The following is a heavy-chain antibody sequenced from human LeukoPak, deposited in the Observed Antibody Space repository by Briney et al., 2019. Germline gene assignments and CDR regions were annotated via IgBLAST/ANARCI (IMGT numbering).Heavy chain of an antibody. J-gene: IGHJ3*02. CDR2: IYYSGST. CDR1: GGSISTYY. CDR3: ARQLYDYVWGSYPTPGAFDI. V-gene: IGHV4-59*08. D-gene: IGHD3-16*02. Sequence: SETLSLTCTVSGGSISTYYWSWIRQPPGKGLEWIGYIYYSGSTNYNPSLKSRVSISVDMSKNQFSLKLSSVTAADTAVYYCARQLYDYVWGSYPTPGAFDIWGQGTMVTVSS.